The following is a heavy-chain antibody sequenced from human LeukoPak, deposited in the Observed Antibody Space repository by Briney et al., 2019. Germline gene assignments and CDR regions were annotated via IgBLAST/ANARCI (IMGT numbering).Heavy chain of an antibody. J-gene: IGHJ4*02. CDR1: GFTFSSYA. D-gene: IGHD3-22*01. CDR2: ISGSGGST. Sequence: GGSLRLSCAASGFTFSSYAMSWVRQAPGKGLEWVSAISGSGGSTYYADSVKGRFTISRDNSENTLYLQMNSLRAEDTAVYYCAKDVYYYDSSGYSPFDYWGQGTLVTVSS. CDR3: AKDVYYYDSSGYSPFDY. V-gene: IGHV3-23*01.